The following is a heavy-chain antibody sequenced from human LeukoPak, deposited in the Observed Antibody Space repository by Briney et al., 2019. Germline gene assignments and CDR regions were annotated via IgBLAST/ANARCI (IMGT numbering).Heavy chain of an antibody. CDR2: INPNSGGT. CDR1: GYTFTGYY. D-gene: IGHD1-1*01. Sequence: SVKVSCKASGYTFTGYYMHWVRQAPGQGLEWMGWINPNSGGTNYAQKFQGRVTMTRDTSISTAYMELSRLRSDDTAVYYCARESRAWYKVFDYWGQGTLVTVSS. J-gene: IGHJ4*02. V-gene: IGHV1-2*02. CDR3: ARESRAWYKVFDY.